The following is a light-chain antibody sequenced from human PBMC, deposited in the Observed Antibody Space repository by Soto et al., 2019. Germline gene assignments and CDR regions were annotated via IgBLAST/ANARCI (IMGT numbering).Light chain of an antibody. J-gene: IGKJ3*01. CDR1: QGIINY. V-gene: IGKV1-9*01. CDR2: GAS. CDR3: LQFFMYPPT. Sequence: IQLTQSPSSLSASVGDRVTITCRASQGIINYLAWYQQKPGKAPKLLIYGASTLQSGVPSRFGGSGSGTDFILTVSSLPPEDFATNYCLQFFMYPPTFGPGTKVNIK.